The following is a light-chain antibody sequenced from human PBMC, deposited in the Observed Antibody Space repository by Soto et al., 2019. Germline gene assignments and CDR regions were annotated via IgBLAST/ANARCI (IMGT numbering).Light chain of an antibody. Sequence: EIVLTQSPGTLSLSPGDRATLSCRASQSLSDNYLAWYQQKPGQAPKLLIYGASSRATGIPDRFSGSGSGTDFTLTISRLEPEDFAVYSCQQYGSSHLTFGGGTKVDIK. CDR2: GAS. V-gene: IGKV3-20*01. CDR3: QQYGSSHLT. CDR1: QSLSDNY. J-gene: IGKJ4*01.